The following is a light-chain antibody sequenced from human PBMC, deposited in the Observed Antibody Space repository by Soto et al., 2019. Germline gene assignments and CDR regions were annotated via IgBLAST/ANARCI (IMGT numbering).Light chain of an antibody. V-gene: IGKV3-15*01. CDR3: QQYNNWPLT. CDR2: GAS. J-gene: IGKJ4*01. Sequence: PGTLSLSPGERATLSCMASQSVSSTYLAWYQQKPGQAPRPLIYGASTRATGIPARFSGSGSGTEFTLTISSLQSEDFAVYYCQQYNNWPLTFGGGTKVDIK. CDR1: QSVSSTY.